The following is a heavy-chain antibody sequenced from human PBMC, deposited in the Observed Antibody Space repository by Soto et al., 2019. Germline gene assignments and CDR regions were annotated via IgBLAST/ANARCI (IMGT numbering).Heavy chain of an antibody. D-gene: IGHD2-15*01. V-gene: IGHV3-30*18. CDR1: GFTFTPYG. J-gene: IGHJ4*02. Sequence: QVQLVESGGGVVQPGRSLRLSCAASGFTFTPYGMYWVRQAPGKGLEWVAVISYDGSNKYYADSVKGRFTISRDNSKNTLYLQMNSLRAEDTALYYCEKGARVVAASPTDYWGEGTLVTVSS. CDR2: ISYDGSNK. CDR3: EKGARVVAASPTDY.